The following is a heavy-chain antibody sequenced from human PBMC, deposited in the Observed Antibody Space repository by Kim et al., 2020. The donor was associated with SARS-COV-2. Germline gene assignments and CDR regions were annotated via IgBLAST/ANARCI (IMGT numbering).Heavy chain of an antibody. Sequence: GGSLRLSCAASGFTFSSYEMNWVRQAPGKGLEWVSYISSSGSTIYYADSVKGRFTISRDNAKNSLYLQMNSLRAEDTAVYYCARDTHLGAGTGYFDYWGQGTLVTVSS. D-gene: IGHD6-19*01. CDR2: ISSSGSTI. V-gene: IGHV3-48*03. J-gene: IGHJ4*02. CDR3: ARDTHLGAGTGYFDY. CDR1: GFTFSSYE.